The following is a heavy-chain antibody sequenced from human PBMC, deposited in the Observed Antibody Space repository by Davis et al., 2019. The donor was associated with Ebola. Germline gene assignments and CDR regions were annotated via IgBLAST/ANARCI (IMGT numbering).Heavy chain of an antibody. CDR2: IYYSGST. V-gene: IGHV4-31*03. Sequence: MPSETLSLTCTVSGGSISSGGYYWSWIRQHPGKGLEWIGYIYYSGSTYYNPSLKSRVTISVDTSKNQFSLKLSSVTAADTAVYYCAWSLGSYYAFMDYWGQGTLVTVSS. CDR3: AWSLGSYYAFMDY. CDR1: GGSISSGGYY. J-gene: IGHJ4*02. D-gene: IGHD1-26*01.